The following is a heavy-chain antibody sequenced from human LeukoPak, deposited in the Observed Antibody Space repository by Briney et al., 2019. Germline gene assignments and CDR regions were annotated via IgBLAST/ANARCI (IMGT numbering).Heavy chain of an antibody. J-gene: IGHJ6*02. CDR2: IYYSGST. CDR1: GGSISSGGYY. CDR3: ARDLAAAGIGSGMDV. Sequence: SETLSLTCTASGGSISSGGYYWSWIRQHPGKGLEWIGYIYYSGSTYYNPSLKSRVTISVDTSKNQFSLKLSSVTAADTAVYYCARDLAAAGIGSGMDVWGQGTTVTVSS. V-gene: IGHV4-31*03. D-gene: IGHD6-13*01.